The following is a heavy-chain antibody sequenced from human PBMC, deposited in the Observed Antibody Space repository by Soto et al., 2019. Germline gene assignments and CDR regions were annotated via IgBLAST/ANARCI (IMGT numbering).Heavy chain of an antibody. J-gene: IGHJ4*02. CDR3: ARDLGSELTLYNSSPYDY. Sequence: GASVKVSCKASGYIFTDYYMHWVRQAPGQELGWMGRVNPNSGGTNYAQKLQGRVTMTTDTSTSTAYTELRSLRSDDTAAYYCARDLGSELTLYNSSPYDYWGQGTLVTVSS. V-gene: IGHV1-2*06. CDR2: VNPNSGGT. D-gene: IGHD3-16*01. CDR1: GYIFTDYY.